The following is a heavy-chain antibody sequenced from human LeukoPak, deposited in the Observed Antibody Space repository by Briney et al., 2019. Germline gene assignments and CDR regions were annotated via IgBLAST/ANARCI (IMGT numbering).Heavy chain of an antibody. Sequence: KTSETLSLTCTVSGGSISSYYWSWIRQPPGKGLEWIGYIYYSGSTNYNPSLKSRVTISVDTSKNQFSLKLSSVTAADTAVYYCASDGDGYRAFDYWGQGTLVTVSS. D-gene: IGHD2-21*02. CDR1: GGSISSYY. CDR2: IYYSGST. CDR3: ASDGDGYRAFDY. J-gene: IGHJ4*02. V-gene: IGHV4-59*01.